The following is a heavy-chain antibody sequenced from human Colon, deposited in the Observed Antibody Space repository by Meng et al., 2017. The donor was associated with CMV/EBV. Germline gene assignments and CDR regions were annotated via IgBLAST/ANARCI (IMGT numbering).Heavy chain of an antibody. CDR2: SSSSGNTI. J-gene: IGHJ4*02. Sequence: GGSLRLSCAASGFIFSIYEMNWVRQAPGKGLEWISHSSSSGNTIHYADSVKGRFTISRDNARNSVYLQMNSLRAEDTAIYYCARHGGGSLDFWGPGTLVTVSS. V-gene: IGHV3-48*03. D-gene: IGHD1-26*01. CDR1: GFIFSIYE. CDR3: ARHGGGSLDF.